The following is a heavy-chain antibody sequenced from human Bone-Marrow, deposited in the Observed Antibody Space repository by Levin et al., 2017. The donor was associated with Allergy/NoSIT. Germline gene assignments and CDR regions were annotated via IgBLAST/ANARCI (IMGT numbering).Heavy chain of an antibody. CDR2: IHYSGTT. CDR1: GGSISSYY. Sequence: SETLSLTCTVSGGSISSYYWSWIRQPPGKGLEWIGYIHYSGTTNSNPSLRSRVTLSLDTSKNHFSVKLSSVTAADTAIYYCARHTGGWRGEVDYWGQGTLVTVSS. J-gene: IGHJ4*02. D-gene: IGHD6-19*01. V-gene: IGHV4-59*08. CDR3: ARHTGGWRGEVDY.